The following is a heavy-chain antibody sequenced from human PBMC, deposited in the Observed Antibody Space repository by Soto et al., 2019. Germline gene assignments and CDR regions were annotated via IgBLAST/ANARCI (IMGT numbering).Heavy chain of an antibody. Sequence: ASVKVSCKASGYSLRGNYIHWVRQTPGQGLEWMGWINPNSSGTVYARKFRGRVTMTRDTSLTTVYMQLNRLTSDDSAVYYCARDLIVDGPDNYAMDVWGQGTTVTVSS. CDR1: GYSLRGNY. V-gene: IGHV1-2*02. D-gene: IGHD3-22*01. J-gene: IGHJ6*02. CDR2: INPNSSGT. CDR3: ARDLIVDGPDNYAMDV.